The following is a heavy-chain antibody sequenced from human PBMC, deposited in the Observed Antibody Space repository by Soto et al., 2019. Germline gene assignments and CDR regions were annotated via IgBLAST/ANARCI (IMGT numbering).Heavy chain of an antibody. D-gene: IGHD2-21*02. CDR3: AKGGAGSVAARVFDY. CDR2: INSDESST. V-gene: IGHV3-74*01. CDR1: GFTFSNYW. Sequence: GGSLRLSCAASGFTFSNYWMHWVRQAPGKGLVWVSRINSDESSTNCADSVKGRFTISRDNSKNTLYMQLNSPRAEDTALYYCAKGGAGSVAARVFDYWGQGTQVTVSS. J-gene: IGHJ4*02.